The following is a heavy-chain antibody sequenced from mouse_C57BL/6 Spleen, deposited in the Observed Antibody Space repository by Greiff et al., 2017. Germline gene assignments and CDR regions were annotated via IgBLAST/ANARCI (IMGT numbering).Heavy chain of an antibody. CDR2: INPNNGGT. V-gene: IGHV1-26*01. CDR1: GYTFTDYY. Sequence: EVQLQQSGPELVKPGASVKISCKASGYTFTDYYMNWVKQSHGKSLEWIGDINPNNGGTSYNQQFKGKATLTVAKSSSTAYMELRSLTSEDSAVYYCASETAQATWAYWGQGTLVTVSA. J-gene: IGHJ3*01. CDR3: ASETAQATWAY. D-gene: IGHD3-2*02.